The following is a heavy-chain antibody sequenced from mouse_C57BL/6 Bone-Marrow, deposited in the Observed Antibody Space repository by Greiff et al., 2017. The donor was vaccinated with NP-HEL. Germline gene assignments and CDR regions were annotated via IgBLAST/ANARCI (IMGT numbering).Heavy chain of an antibody. CDR2: INYDGSST. CDR3: ARDPHYYGSSYVWYFDV. Sequence: EVMLVESEGGLVQPGSSMKLSCTASGFTFSDYYMAWVRQVPEKGLEWVANINYDGSSTYYLDPLKSRFIISRDNAKNILYLQMSSLKSEDTATYYCARDPHYYGSSYVWYFDVWGTGTTVTVSS. D-gene: IGHD1-1*01. J-gene: IGHJ1*03. V-gene: IGHV5-16*01. CDR1: GFTFSDYY.